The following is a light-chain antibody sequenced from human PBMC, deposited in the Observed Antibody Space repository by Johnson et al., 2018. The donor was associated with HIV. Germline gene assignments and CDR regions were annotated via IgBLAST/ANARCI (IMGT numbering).Light chain of an antibody. CDR2: ENN. Sequence: QLVLTQPPSVSAAPGQKVTISCSGSSSNIGNNYVSWYQQLPGTAPKLLIYENNKRPSGIPDRFSGSKSGTSATLGITGLPTGDEADYYCGTWDSNRSAYVFGPGTKVTVL. V-gene: IGLV1-51*02. CDR3: GTWDSNRSAYV. CDR1: SSNIGNNY. J-gene: IGLJ1*01.